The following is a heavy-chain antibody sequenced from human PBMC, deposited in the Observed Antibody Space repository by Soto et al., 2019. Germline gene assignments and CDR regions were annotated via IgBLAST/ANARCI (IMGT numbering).Heavy chain of an antibody. D-gene: IGHD1-20*01. V-gene: IGHV5-51*01. CDR1: GYSFINDW. Sequence: GESLKISCQTSGYSFINDWIGWVRQMPGKGLEWMAIINPGNSETRYSPSFQGQVTISADKSISTAYLQWNSLKASDTAMHYCARPTNNYVGYWGQGTLVSVSS. CDR3: ARPTNNYVGY. CDR2: INPGNSET. J-gene: IGHJ4*02.